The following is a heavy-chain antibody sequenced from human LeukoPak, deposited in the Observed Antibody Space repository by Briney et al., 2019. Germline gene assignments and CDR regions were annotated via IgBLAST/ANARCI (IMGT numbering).Heavy chain of an antibody. Sequence: SETLSLTCAVYGGSFSGYYWSWIRQPPGKGLEWIGEINHSGSTNYSPSLKSRVTISVDTSKNQFSLKLSSVTAADTAVYYCARGPAQYGSGSYFPFDYWGQGTLVTVSS. CDR3: ARGPAQYGSGSYFPFDY. CDR2: INHSGST. D-gene: IGHD3-10*01. J-gene: IGHJ4*02. V-gene: IGHV4-34*01. CDR1: GGSFSGYY.